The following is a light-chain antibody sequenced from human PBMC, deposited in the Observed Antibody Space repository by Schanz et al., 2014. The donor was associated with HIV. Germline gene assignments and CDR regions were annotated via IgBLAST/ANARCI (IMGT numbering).Light chain of an antibody. V-gene: IGKV1-39*01. J-gene: IGKJ1*01. Sequence: IQLTQSPSSLSASVGDRVTITCRASQGLGRYLAWYQQKPGKAPKLLIYGISNLYSGVPSRFSGSGSGTDFSLTISSLQPEDFATYYCQQSYITPWTFGQGTRVEIK. CDR1: QGLGRY. CDR3: QQSYITPWT. CDR2: GIS.